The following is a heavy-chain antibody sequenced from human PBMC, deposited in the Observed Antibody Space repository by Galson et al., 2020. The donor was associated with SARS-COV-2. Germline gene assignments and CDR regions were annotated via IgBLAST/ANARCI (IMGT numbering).Heavy chain of an antibody. Sequence: SQTLSLTCAISGDTVSSKSVTWNWIRQSPTRGLEWLGRTWYRSKYQNDYAASVESRIIINADSSRNQFSLQLNSVTPEDTATYYCARQQHSVPLWVVGTAAVHQPFDYWGQGTLLIVSS. CDR1: GDTVSSKSVT. CDR2: TWYRSKYQN. V-gene: IGHV6-1*01. J-gene: IGHJ4*02. CDR3: ARQQHSVPLWVVGTAAVHQPFDY. D-gene: IGHD2-21*02.